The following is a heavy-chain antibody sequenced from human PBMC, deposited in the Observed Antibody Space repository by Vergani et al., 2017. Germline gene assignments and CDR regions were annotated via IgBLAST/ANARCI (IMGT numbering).Heavy chain of an antibody. D-gene: IGHD3-10*01. Sequence: EVQLVESGGGLVHPGGSLRLSCAASGFTFSSYSMNWVRQAPGKGLEWISYISSSSSTIYYADSVKGRFTISRDNAKNSLYLQMNSLRAEDTAVYYCARGNYYGSGTYGDPWGQGTLVTVSS. CDR2: ISSSSSTI. CDR1: GFTFSSYS. J-gene: IGHJ5*02. CDR3: ARGNYYGSGTYGDP. V-gene: IGHV3-48*01.